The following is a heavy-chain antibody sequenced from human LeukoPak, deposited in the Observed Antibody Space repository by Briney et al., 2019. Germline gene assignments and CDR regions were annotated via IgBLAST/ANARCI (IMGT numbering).Heavy chain of an antibody. D-gene: IGHD3-10*01. CDR1: GFTFSSYA. V-gene: IGHV3-30*04. CDR2: ISYDGSNK. CDR3: GRSSALWFGELDFDY. Sequence: GGSLRLSCAASGFTFSSYAMSWVRQAPGKGLEWVAVISYDGSNKYYADSVKGRFTISRDNSKNTLYLQMNSLRAEDTAVYYCGRSSALWFGELDFDYWGQGSLVTVSS. J-gene: IGHJ4*02.